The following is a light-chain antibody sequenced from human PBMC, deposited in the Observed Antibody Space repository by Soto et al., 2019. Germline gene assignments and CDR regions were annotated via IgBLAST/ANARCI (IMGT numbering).Light chain of an antibody. CDR1: QSVSSN. J-gene: IGKJ1*01. V-gene: IGKV3-15*01. CDR3: QQYDNWPET. CDR2: GAS. Sequence: EIVMTQPPATLSVSPGERATLSCRASQSVSSNLAWYQQKPGQAPRLLLYGASTRATGIPARFSGSGSGTEFTLTISSLQSEDFAVYYCQQYDNWPETFGQGTKVDIK.